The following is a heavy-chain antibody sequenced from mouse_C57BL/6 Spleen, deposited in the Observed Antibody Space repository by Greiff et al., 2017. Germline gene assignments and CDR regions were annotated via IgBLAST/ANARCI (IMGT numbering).Heavy chain of an antibody. D-gene: IGHD1-1*01. J-gene: IGHJ3*01. V-gene: IGHV6-6*01. Sequence: EVQLVESGGGLVQPGGSMKLSCAASGFTFSDAWMDWVRQSPEKGLEWVAEIRNKANNHATYYAESVKGRFTISRDDSKSSVYLQMNSLRAEDTGIYYCTRPYYYGSSWFAYGGQGTLVTVSA. CDR2: IRNKANNHAT. CDR3: TRPYYYGSSWFAY. CDR1: GFTFSDAW.